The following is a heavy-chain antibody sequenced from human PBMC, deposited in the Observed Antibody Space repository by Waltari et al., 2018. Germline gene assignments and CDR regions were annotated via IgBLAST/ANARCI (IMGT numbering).Heavy chain of an antibody. V-gene: IGHV4-61*02. CDR3: ARGRLGSWSAPLSYGMDV. CDR1: GGSISSGSYY. CDR2: IYTSGST. D-gene: IGHD6-13*01. J-gene: IGHJ6*02. Sequence: QVQLQESGPGLVKPSQTLSLTCTVSGGSISSGSYYWSWIRPPAGKGLEWIGRIYTSGSTNYNPSLKSRVTISVDTSKNQFSLKLSSVTAADTAVYYCARGRLGSWSAPLSYGMDVWGQGTTVTVSS.